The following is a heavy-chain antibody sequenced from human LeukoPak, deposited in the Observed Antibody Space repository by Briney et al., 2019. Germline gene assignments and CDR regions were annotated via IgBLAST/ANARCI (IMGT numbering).Heavy chain of an antibody. CDR1: GFSLSTSGVG. Sequence: ESGPTLVKPTQTLTLTCTFSGFSLSTSGVGVGWIRQPPGKALEWLALIYWNDDKRYSPSLKSRLTITKDTSKNQVVLTMTNMDPLDTATYYCAHNGVYCSSTSCYDYWGQGKLVTVSS. CDR3: AHNGVYCSSTSCYDY. D-gene: IGHD2-2*01. V-gene: IGHV2-5*01. CDR2: IYWNDDK. J-gene: IGHJ4*02.